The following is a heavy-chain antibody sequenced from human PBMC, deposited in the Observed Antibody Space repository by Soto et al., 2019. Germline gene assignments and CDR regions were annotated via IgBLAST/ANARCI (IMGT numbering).Heavy chain of an antibody. J-gene: IGHJ6*03. CDR2: IYSGGST. CDR3: ARDRKTYYYDSSGSNYYYYYMDV. V-gene: IGHV3-53*02. D-gene: IGHD3-22*01. CDR1: GFTVSSNY. Sequence: EVQLVETGGGLIQPGGSLRLSCAASGFTVSSNYMSWVRQAPGKGLEWVSVIYSGGSTYYADSVKGRFTISRDNSKNTLYLQMNSLRGEDTAVYYCARDRKTYYYDSSGSNYYYYYMDVWGKGTTVTVSS.